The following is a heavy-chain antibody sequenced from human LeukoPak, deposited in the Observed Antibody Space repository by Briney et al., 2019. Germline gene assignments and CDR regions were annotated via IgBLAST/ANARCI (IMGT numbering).Heavy chain of an antibody. CDR2: IYYSGST. V-gene: IGHV4-31*03. CDR1: GGSISSGASP. CDR3: ARGRGV. J-gene: IGHJ6*02. Sequence: SETLSLTCTVSGGSISSGASPWSWIRQHPGEGLEWIGYIYYSGSTYYNPSLKSRDSISVDTSKNQFSLKLSSVTAADTAVYYCARGRGVWGQGTTVTVSS.